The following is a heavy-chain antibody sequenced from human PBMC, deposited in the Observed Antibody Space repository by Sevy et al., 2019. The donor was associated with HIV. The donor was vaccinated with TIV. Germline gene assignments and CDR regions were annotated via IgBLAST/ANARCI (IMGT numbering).Heavy chain of an antibody. CDR1: GFTFSDYY. Sequence: GGSLRLSCAASGFTFSDYYMSWIRQAPGKGLEWISYISGSDGTIYYADSVKGRFTISRDNAKNSLHLQMNSLRAEDTAWYYCARDHVKDGDLGDYYYYAMDVWGQGTTVTVSS. D-gene: IGHD4-17*01. J-gene: IGHJ6*02. V-gene: IGHV3-11*01. CDR3: ARDHVKDGDLGDYYYYAMDV. CDR2: ISGSDGTI.